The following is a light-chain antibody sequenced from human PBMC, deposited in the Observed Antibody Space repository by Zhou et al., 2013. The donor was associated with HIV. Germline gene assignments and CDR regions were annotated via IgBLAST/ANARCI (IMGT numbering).Light chain of an antibody. Sequence: EIVLTQSPGTLSLSPGERATLSCWASQSISSNLAWYQQKPGQAPRLLVFDASNRATGVPVRFSGSGSGTEFTLTIAGLQSEDVAVYYCQQYVESPPLTFGQGTRLEIK. CDR1: QSISSN. J-gene: IGKJ5*01. CDR3: QQYVESPPLT. CDR2: DAS. V-gene: IGKV3-15*01.